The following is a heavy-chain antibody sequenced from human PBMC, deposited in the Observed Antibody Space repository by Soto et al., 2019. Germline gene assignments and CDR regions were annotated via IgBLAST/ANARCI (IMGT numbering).Heavy chain of an antibody. V-gene: IGHV4-59*01. CDR1: GGSISSYY. CDR2: IYYSGST. CDR3: ARGIEGWYQGRYYYGMDV. J-gene: IGHJ6*04. Sequence: SETLSLTCTVSGGSISSYYWSWIRQPPGKGLEWIGYIYYSGSTNYNPSLKSRVTISVDTSKNQFSLKLSSVTAADTAVYYCARGIEGWYQGRYYYGMDVWGEGTTVTVSS. D-gene: IGHD6-19*01.